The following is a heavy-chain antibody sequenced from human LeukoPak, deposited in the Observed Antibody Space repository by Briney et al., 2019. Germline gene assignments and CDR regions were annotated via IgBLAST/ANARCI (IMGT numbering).Heavy chain of an antibody. CDR2: ISGSGGST. D-gene: IGHD3-22*01. V-gene: IGHV3-23*01. CDR1: GFTFSSYA. CDR3: AKDYEGYYDSSGYDY. J-gene: IGHJ4*02. Sequence: PGGSLRLSCAASGFTFSSYAMSWVRQAPGKGLEWVSAISGSGGSTYYADSVKGRFTISRDNSKNTLYLQMNSLRAEDTAVYYCAKDYEGYYDSSGYDYWGQGTLVTVSS.